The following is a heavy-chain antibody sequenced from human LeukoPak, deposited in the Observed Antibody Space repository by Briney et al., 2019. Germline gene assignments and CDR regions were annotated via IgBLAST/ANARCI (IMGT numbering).Heavy chain of an antibody. CDR1: GYSFTSYW. J-gene: IGHJ4*02. V-gene: IGHV5-51*01. Sequence: KPGESLKISCKGSGYSFTSYWIGWVRQMPGKGLEWMGIIYPGDSDTRYSPSFQGQVTISADKSISTAYLQWSSLKASDTAMYYCARHPRGDYYDSSGYYFIDYWGQGTLVTVSS. D-gene: IGHD3-22*01. CDR2: IYPGDSDT. CDR3: ARHPRGDYYDSSGYYFIDY.